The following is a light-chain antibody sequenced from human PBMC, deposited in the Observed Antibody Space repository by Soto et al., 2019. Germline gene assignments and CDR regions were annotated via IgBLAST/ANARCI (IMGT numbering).Light chain of an antibody. J-gene: IGLJ1*01. Sequence: QSVLTQPASVSGSPGQSITISCTGSSSDVGTYNLVSWYQQHAGKAPKLMIYEVTKRPSGVSNRFSGSKSGNTASLTISGLQAEDEADYYCCSYAGSGSLYVFGTGTKVTVL. CDR2: EVT. CDR1: SSDVGTYNL. V-gene: IGLV2-23*02. CDR3: CSYAGSGSLYV.